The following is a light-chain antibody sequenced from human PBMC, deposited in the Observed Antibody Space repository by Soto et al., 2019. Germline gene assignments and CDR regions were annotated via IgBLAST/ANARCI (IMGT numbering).Light chain of an antibody. Sequence: EIVLTQSPATLSLSPGERATLSCRASQSVGSHLAWYQQKPGQAPRLLISDASNRATGIPARFSGSGSGTDFSRTISSLEPEDFAVEYGQQRTLWQWTFGQGTKVDIK. CDR3: QQRTLWQWT. CDR1: QSVGSH. V-gene: IGKV3-11*01. CDR2: DAS. J-gene: IGKJ1*01.